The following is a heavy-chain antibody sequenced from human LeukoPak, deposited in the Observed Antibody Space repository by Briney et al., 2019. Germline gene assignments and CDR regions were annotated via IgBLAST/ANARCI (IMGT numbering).Heavy chain of an antibody. CDR3: AADPSIVHGLNYYYYMDV. J-gene: IGHJ6*03. Sequence: SVKVSCKASGGTLTSNATSGGRRAPGKGLNWWEGITPTFGTANYAQKFQERVTITRDMSTSTAYMELSSLRSEDTAVYYCAADPSIVHGLNYYYYMDVWGKGTTVTISS. CDR1: GGTLTSNA. V-gene: IGHV1-69*05. D-gene: IGHD2-15*01. CDR2: ITPTFGTA.